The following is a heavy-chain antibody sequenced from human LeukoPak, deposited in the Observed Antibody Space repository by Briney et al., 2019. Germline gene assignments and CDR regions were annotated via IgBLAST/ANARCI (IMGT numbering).Heavy chain of an antibody. V-gene: IGHV1-69*01. Sequence: ASVKVSCKASGGSFSSYAISWVRQAPGQGLEWMGGIIPIFGTANYAQKFQGRVTITADESTSTAYMELSSLRSEDTAVYYCASSDTTFTNSNDVFYFDYWGQGTLVTVSS. CDR3: ASSDTTFTNSNDVFYFDY. D-gene: IGHD1-1*01. CDR1: GGSFSSYA. CDR2: IIPIFGTA. J-gene: IGHJ4*02.